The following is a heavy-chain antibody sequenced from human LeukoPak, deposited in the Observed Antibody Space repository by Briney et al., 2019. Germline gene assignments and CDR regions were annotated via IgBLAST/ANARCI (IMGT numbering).Heavy chain of an antibody. Sequence: ASVKVSCKASGYTFTSYGIIWVRQAPGQGLEWMGGIRTYDDNANYADRLQGRVTMTTDTSTSTAYMELSSLRSEDTAVYYCAREGANNYGSGNSFDYWGQGTLVTVSS. CDR1: GYTFTSYG. D-gene: IGHD3-10*01. J-gene: IGHJ4*02. V-gene: IGHV1-18*01. CDR2: IRTYDDNA. CDR3: AREGANNYGSGNSFDY.